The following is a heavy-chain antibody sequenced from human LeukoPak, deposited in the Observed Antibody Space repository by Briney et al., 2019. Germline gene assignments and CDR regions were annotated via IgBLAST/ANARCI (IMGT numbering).Heavy chain of an antibody. CDR3: ASQQWLVPFDY. J-gene: IGHJ4*02. CDR1: GYSVSSGYY. Sequence: SETLSLTCTVSGYSVSSGYYWGWIRQPPGKGLEWIGSIYHSGSTYYNPSLKSRVTISVDTSKNQSSLKLSSVTAADTAVYYCASQQWLVPFDYWGQGTLVTVPS. D-gene: IGHD6-19*01. V-gene: IGHV4-38-2*02. CDR2: IYHSGST.